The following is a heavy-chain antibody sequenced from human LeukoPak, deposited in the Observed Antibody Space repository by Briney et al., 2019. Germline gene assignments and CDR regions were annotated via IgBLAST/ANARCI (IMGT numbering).Heavy chain of an antibody. J-gene: IGHJ3*02. CDR1: GFTFSSYG. CDR3: ARCISDAFYI. CDR2: IHSAGST. D-gene: IGHD1-14*01. V-gene: IGHV3-53*01. Sequence: PGGSLRLSCAASGFTFSSYGMNWVRQAPGKGLEWVSSIHSAGSTFYADSVKGRFTISRDNSKNTLYLQMDSLRAEDTAVYYCARCISDAFYIWGQGTMVTVSS.